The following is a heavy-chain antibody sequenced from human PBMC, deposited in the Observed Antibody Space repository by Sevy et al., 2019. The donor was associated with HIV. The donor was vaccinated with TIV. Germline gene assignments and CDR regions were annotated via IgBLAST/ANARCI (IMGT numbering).Heavy chain of an antibody. Sequence: GGSLRLSCAASVFTFSSYTMHWVRQAPGKGLEWVAFISYDGSRKYYADSVKGRFTISRDNSKNTLYLQMNNLRAEDTAVFYCARDLALSGSYSWLAYWGQGTLVTVS. CDR3: ARDLALSGSYSWLAY. CDR1: VFTFSSYT. V-gene: IGHV3-30*14. CDR2: ISYDGSRK. J-gene: IGHJ4*02. D-gene: IGHD1-26*01.